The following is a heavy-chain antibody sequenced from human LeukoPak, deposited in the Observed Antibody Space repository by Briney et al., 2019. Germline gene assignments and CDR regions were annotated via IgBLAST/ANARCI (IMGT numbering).Heavy chain of an antibody. Sequence: SETLSLTCSVSGGSIRNSNYFWAWIRQPPGKGLEWIGVISYTGSAYYNPSLKSRVTISVDTSKNQFSLKLISVTAADTAVYYCARSGIVVVPAAIWYNWFDPWGQGTLVTVSS. D-gene: IGHD2-2*01. J-gene: IGHJ5*02. CDR2: ISYTGSA. CDR1: GGSIRNSNYF. CDR3: ARSGIVVVPAAIWYNWFDP. V-gene: IGHV4-39*07.